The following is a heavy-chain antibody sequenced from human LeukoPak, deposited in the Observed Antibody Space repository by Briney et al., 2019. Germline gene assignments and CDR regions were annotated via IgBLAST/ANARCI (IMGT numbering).Heavy chain of an antibody. CDR1: GYTFTDYY. J-gene: IGHJ4*02. V-gene: IGHV1-2*02. D-gene: IGHD6-19*01. CDR3: ARRFSAGRPYLFDY. CDR2: INPNSGVT. Sequence: ASVKVSCKASGYTFTDYYMHWVRRAPGQGLEWMGWINPNSGVTNYVQKFQGRATMTRDTSITTAYMEVTRLTSDDTAVFYCARRFSAGRPYLFDYWGQGTPVTVSS.